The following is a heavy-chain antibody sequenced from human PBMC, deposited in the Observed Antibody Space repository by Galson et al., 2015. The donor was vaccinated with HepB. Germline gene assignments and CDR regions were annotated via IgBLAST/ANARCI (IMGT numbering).Heavy chain of an antibody. D-gene: IGHD3-10*01. Sequence: SLRLSCAVSGFTVRTNYMSWVRQAPGKGLEWVSVIYNGGYTYYTDSVKGRFTISRDTSNNTLYLQMISLRAEDTAVYYCVRDWWLRGPPFYGSGSYYTPPAAFDIWGQGTMVTVSS. CDR2: IYNGGYT. V-gene: IGHV3-66*01. CDR3: VRDWWLRGPPFYGSGSYYTPPAAFDI. CDR1: GFTVRTNY. J-gene: IGHJ3*02.